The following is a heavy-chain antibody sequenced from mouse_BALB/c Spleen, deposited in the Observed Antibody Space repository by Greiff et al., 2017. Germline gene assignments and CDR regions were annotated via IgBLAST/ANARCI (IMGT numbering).Heavy chain of an antibody. D-gene: IGHD2-14*01. Sequence: EVKLVESGGGLVQPGGSMKLSCVASGFTFSNYWMNWVRQSPEKGLEWVAEIRLKSNNYATHYAESVKGRFTISRDDSKSSVYLQMNNLRAEDTGIYYCTRSDYRYAWFAYWGQGTLVTVSA. J-gene: IGHJ3*01. CDR3: TRSDYRYAWFAY. V-gene: IGHV6-6*02. CDR1: GFTFSNYW. CDR2: IRLKSNNYAT.